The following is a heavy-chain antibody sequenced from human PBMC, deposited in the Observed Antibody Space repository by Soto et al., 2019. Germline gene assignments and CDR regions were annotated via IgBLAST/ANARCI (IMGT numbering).Heavy chain of an antibody. CDR2: IFSNDEK. D-gene: IGHD6-6*01. J-gene: IGHJ2*01. V-gene: IGHV2-26*01. CDR3: ARQGSSSPYFWYFDL. Sequence: QVTLKESGPVLVKPTETLTLTCTVSGFSLSNARMGVSWIRQPPGKALEWLAHIFSNDEKSYSTPLKSRLTIYKDTSKSQVVLTMTNMDPVVTATYYCARQGSSSPYFWYFDLWGRGTLVTVSS. CDR1: GFSLSNARMG.